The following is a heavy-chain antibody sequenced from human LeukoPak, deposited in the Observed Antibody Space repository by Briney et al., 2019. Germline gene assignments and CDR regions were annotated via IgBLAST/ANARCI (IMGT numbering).Heavy chain of an antibody. V-gene: IGHV3-9*01. J-gene: IGHJ4*02. CDR1: GFTFDDYA. Sequence: GRSLRLSCAASGFTFDDYAMHWVRQAPGKGLEWVSGISWNSGSIGYADSVKGRFTISRDNARNSLYLQMNSLRAEDTALYYCAKDIGYYYDSSGRTDYWGQGTLVTVSS. CDR2: ISWNSGSI. D-gene: IGHD3-22*01. CDR3: AKDIGYYYDSSGRTDY.